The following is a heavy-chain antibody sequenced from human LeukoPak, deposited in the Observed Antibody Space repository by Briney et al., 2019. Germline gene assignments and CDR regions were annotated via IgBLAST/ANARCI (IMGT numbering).Heavy chain of an antibody. J-gene: IGHJ6*03. CDR2: MNPDSGNT. CDR1: GYTFTSYD. V-gene: IGHV1-8*01. Sequence: ASVKVSCKASGYTFTSYDINWVRQATGQGLEWMGWMNPDSGNTGYAQKFQGRVTMTRNTSISTAYMELSSLRSEDTAVYYCARGLLGYYYGSGSNMDVWGKGTTVTISS. D-gene: IGHD3-10*01. CDR3: ARGLLGYYYGSGSNMDV.